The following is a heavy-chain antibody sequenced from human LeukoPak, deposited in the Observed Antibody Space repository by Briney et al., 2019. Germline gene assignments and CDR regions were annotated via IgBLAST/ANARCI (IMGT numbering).Heavy chain of an antibody. Sequence: SETLSLTCAVYGGSFSGYDWSWIRQPPGKGLEWIGEINHSGSTNYNPSLKSRVTISVDTSKNQFSLKLSSVTAADTAVYYCARGYCTNGVCQIGLSGWYYFDYWGQGTLVTVSS. CDR1: GGSFSGYD. J-gene: IGHJ4*02. CDR2: INHSGST. CDR3: ARGYCTNGVCQIGLSGWYYFDY. V-gene: IGHV4-34*01. D-gene: IGHD2-8*01.